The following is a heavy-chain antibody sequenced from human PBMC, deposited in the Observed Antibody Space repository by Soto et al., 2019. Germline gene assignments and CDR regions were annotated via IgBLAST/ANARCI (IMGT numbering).Heavy chain of an antibody. CDR2: IYYSVVP. V-gene: IGHV4-31*03. Sequence: QMQLQESGPGLVKPSQTLSLTCTVSGDSISSGGYYWSWIRHHPGKVLEWIGCIYYSVVPYYNPSLKSRTTISVDTSKNQFSLKMTSVTAADTAVYYCARDRRGGATVTTFDYWGQGTLVTVSS. J-gene: IGHJ4*02. CDR3: ARDRRGGATVTTFDY. CDR1: GDSISSGGYY. D-gene: IGHD4-17*01.